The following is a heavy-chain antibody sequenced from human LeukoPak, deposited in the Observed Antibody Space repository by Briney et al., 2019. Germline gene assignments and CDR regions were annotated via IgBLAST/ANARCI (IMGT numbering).Heavy chain of an antibody. Sequence: ASVKVSCKASGYSFTAFYIHWVRQAPGQGLEWMGRIIPILGIANYAQKFQGRVTITADKSTSTAYMELSSLRSEDTAVYYCARVLYSSSSGWFDPWGQGTLVTVSS. J-gene: IGHJ5*02. D-gene: IGHD6-6*01. CDR3: ARVLYSSSSGWFDP. CDR1: GYSFTAFY. V-gene: IGHV1-69*04. CDR2: IIPILGIA.